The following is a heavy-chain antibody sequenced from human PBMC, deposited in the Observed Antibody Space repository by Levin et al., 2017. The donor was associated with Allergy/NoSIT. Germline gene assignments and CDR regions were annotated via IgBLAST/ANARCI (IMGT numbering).Heavy chain of an antibody. J-gene: IGHJ4*02. Sequence: GESLKISCAASGFTFVPYWMHWVRQAPGKGLEWVSRIDSDGTGTTYADSVKGRFTISRDNAKKTLYLQMNSLRVEDTAVYYCAKILGQQLITVDHWGRGTLVTVSS. V-gene: IGHV3-74*01. D-gene: IGHD6-13*01. CDR2: IDSDGTGT. CDR1: GFTFVPYW. CDR3: AKILGQQLITVDH.